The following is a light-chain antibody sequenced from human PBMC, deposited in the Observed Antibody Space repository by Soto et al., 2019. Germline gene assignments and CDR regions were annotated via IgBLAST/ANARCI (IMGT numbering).Light chain of an antibody. CDR3: QQYGSSPPWT. J-gene: IGKJ1*01. Sequence: PGERATLSWRASQSVTSSYLAWYQQKPGQAPRLLIYDATSRATGIPDRFSGSASGTDFTLTISRLEPEDFAVYYCQQYGSSPPWTFGQGTKVDIK. V-gene: IGKV3-20*01. CDR1: QSVTSSY. CDR2: DAT.